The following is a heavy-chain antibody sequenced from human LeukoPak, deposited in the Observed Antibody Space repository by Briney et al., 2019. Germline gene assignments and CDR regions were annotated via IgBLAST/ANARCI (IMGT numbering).Heavy chain of an antibody. V-gene: IGHV4-4*07. CDR1: GGSISSYY. J-gene: IGHJ5*02. Sequence: PSETLSLTCTVSGGSISSYYWSWIRQPAGKGLEWIGRIYTSGSTNYNPSLKSRVTMSVDTSKNQFSLKLSSVTAADTAVYYSARDLGSGSYYNIPDWFDPWGQGTLVTVSS. CDR2: IYTSGST. D-gene: IGHD3-10*02. CDR3: ARDLGSGSYYNIPDWFDP.